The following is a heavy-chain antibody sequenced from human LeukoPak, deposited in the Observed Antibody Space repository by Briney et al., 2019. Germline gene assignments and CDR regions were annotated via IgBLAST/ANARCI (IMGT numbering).Heavy chain of an antibody. CDR3: AKDPFGVRSYYYYYYGMDV. D-gene: IGHD3-3*01. Sequence: GGSLRLSCAVSGFIFSSYWMNWVRQAPGKGLEWVGKKKEDGSEKYYVDSVKGRLTISRDNAKNSTDLQMNSLRGEDTAVYYCAKDPFGVRSYYYYYYGMDVWGQGTTVTVSS. V-gene: IGHV3-7*01. CDR1: GFIFSSYW. CDR2: KKEDGSEK. J-gene: IGHJ6*02.